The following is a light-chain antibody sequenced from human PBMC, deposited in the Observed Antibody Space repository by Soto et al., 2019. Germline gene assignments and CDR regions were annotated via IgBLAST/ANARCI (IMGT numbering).Light chain of an antibody. CDR3: LLSYSGARSRV. Sequence: QAVVTQEPSLTVSPGGTVTLTCGSSTGAVTSGHYPYWFQQKPGQAPRTLIYDTSNKHSWTPARFSGSLLGGKAALTRSGAQPEDEAEYYCLLSYSGARSRVFGGGTKLTVL. CDR2: DTS. J-gene: IGLJ2*01. V-gene: IGLV7-46*01. CDR1: TGAVTSGHY.